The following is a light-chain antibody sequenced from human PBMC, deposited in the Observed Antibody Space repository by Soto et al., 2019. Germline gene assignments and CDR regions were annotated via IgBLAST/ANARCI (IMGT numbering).Light chain of an antibody. CDR1: QTVNGNY. V-gene: IGKV3-20*01. J-gene: IGKJ1*01. CDR2: GTS. CDR3: QQYAKAPLT. Sequence: ETVLTQSPGTLSLSPGERATLSCRASQTVNGNYLGWYQQKPGQAPRLLIYGTSSRATGIPDRFSGSGSGTDFTLTISRLEPEDFAVYYCQQYAKAPLTFGQGTKVEMK.